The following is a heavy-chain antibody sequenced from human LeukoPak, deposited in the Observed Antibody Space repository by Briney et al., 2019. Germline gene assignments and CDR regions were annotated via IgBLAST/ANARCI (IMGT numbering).Heavy chain of an antibody. CDR1: GFTVSAYA. CDR3: AVNSGSYNDY. CDR2: IYSGGST. V-gene: IGHV3-53*01. D-gene: IGHD1-26*01. J-gene: IGHJ4*02. Sequence: GGSLRLSCAASGFTVSAYAMAWVRQAPGKGLEWVSVIYSGGSTYYADSVKGRFTISRDNSKNTLYLQMNSLRAEDTAVYYCAVNSGSYNDYWGQGTLVTVSS.